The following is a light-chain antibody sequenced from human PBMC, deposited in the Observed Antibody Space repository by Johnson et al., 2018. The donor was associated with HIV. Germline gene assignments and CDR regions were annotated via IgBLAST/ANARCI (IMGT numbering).Light chain of an antibody. CDR1: TSNIGKSY. CDR2: DNN. CDR3: GTWDGSGGV. J-gene: IGLJ1*01. Sequence: QSVLTQPPSVSAAPGQKVTISCSGSTSNIGKSYVSWYQQLPGTAPNLLIYDNNRRPSGTPDRFSGSKSGTSATLAITGLQTGDEAGDYCGTWDGSGGVFETGTKVTVL. V-gene: IGLV1-51*01.